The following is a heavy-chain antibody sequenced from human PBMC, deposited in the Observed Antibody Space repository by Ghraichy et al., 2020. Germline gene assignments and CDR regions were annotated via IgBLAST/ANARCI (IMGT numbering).Heavy chain of an antibody. V-gene: IGHV3-66*01. Sequence: GGSLRLSCTASGFIVNTVYMNWVRQAPGKGLEWVSVIYSGGSTNYADSVKGRCTISRDRSKNVVYLQMNSLRAEDTAVYYCARDAYYYDSSGAPELGMDVWGQGTTVTVSS. CDR2: IYSGGST. D-gene: IGHD3-22*01. CDR1: GFIVNTVY. J-gene: IGHJ6*02. CDR3: ARDAYYYDSSGAPELGMDV.